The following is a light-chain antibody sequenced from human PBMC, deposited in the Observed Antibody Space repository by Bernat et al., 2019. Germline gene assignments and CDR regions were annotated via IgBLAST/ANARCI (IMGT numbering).Light chain of an antibody. CDR3: QKHNSQQGT. CDR1: QGLNNW. J-gene: IGKJ1*01. CDR2: STS. Sequence: SASVGDRVTITCHASQGLNNWLAWYQQKPGKSPNLLIYSTSTLHSGVPSRFSGSGSGKEFTLTISSMQTEDFATYLCQKHNSQQGTCGQGNKVEVK. V-gene: IGKV1-12*01.